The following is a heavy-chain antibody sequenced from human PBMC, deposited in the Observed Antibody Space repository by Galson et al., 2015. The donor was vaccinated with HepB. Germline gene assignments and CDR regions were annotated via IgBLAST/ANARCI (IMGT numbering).Heavy chain of an antibody. CDR3: ARDGSYGDYKF. Sequence: LSLTCAVSGASVSSGYHFWSWIRQPPGKGLERIGYTYNSGSPNYSSSLKSRVTISLDTSKNQFSLKLTSVTAADTAVYFCARDGSYGDYKFWGQGILVTVSS. CDR2: TYNSGSP. J-gene: IGHJ4*02. CDR1: GASVSSGYHF. V-gene: IGHV4-61*01. D-gene: IGHD4-17*01.